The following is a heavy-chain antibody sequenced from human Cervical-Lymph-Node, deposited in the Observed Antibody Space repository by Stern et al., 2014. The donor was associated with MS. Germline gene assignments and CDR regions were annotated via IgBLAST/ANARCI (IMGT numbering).Heavy chain of an antibody. Sequence: VQLLESGGGVVQPGRSLRLSCAASGFSFSRYAMHWVRQAPGKGLEWVALIWYDGSNPYYADSVTGRFTISRDNFKNTLYLQMNSLRAEDTAVYYCASAYSSSLYYFDYWGQGTLVTVSS. D-gene: IGHD6-13*01. CDR2: IWYDGSNP. CDR3: ASAYSSSLYYFDY. J-gene: IGHJ4*02. CDR1: GFSFSRYA. V-gene: IGHV3-33*01.